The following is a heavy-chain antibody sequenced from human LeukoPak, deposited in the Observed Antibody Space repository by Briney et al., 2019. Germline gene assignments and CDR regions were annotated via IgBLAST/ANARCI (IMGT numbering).Heavy chain of an antibody. CDR1: GFTFSNYG. D-gene: IGHD1-26*01. J-gene: IGHJ4*02. CDR3: AKDETRTTREPGGPFDY. V-gene: IGHV3-30*05. CDR2: IAYDGKNK. Sequence: GGSLRLSCAASGFTFSNYGMHWVRQAPGKGLEWVAVIAYDGKNKYYADAVKGRFTISRDNSKNTVNLQMNSLRSEGTAMYFCAKDETRTTREPGGPFDYWGQGILVTVSS.